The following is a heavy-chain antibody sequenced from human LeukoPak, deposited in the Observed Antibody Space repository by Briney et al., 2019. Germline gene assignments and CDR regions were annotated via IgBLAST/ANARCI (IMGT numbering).Heavy chain of an antibody. CDR3: ARDQTPFY. CDR2: IKHDGSED. Sequence: GGSLRLSCAASEFSVGSNYMTWVRQAPGKGLEWVANIKHDGSEDYYLDSVKGRFTISRDNAKSSMWLQMNSLRDEDTAVYYCARDQTPFYWGQGSLVTVSS. J-gene: IGHJ4*02. CDR1: EFSVGSNY. D-gene: IGHD2-15*01. V-gene: IGHV3-7*01.